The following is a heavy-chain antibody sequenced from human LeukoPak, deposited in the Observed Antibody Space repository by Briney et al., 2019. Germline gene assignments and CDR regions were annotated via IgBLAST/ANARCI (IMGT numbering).Heavy chain of an antibody. V-gene: IGHV1-69*01. Sequence: GSSVKFSCKASGGPFSSYAISWVRQAPGQGLEWMGGIIPIFGTANYAQKFQGRVTITADESTSTAYMELSSLRSEDTAVYYCARGVTIFGVVTDPADFYYYYYMDVWGKGTTVTVSS. CDR3: ARGVTIFGVVTDPADFYYYYYMDV. CDR2: IIPIFGTA. J-gene: IGHJ6*03. D-gene: IGHD3-3*01. CDR1: GGPFSSYA.